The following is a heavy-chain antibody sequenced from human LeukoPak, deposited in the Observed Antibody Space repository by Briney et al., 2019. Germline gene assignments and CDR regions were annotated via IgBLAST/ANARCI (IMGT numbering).Heavy chain of an antibody. J-gene: IGHJ6*03. D-gene: IGHD2-2*01. V-gene: IGHV4-59*01. Sequence: SETLSLTCTVSGGYISSYYWSWIRQPPGKGLKWIAYIYYSGSTNYYPSLRSRATISVDTSKNQFSLKLTSVTAADTAVYYCARDARSSSYMDVWGKGTTVTVSS. CDR2: IYYSGST. CDR3: ARDARSSSYMDV. CDR1: GGYISSYY.